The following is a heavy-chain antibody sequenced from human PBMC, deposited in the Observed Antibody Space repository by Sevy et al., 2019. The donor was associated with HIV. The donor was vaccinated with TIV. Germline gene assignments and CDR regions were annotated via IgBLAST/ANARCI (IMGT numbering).Heavy chain of an antibody. CDR3: AIESLLGYCSSTSCHSSSGAFDI. V-gene: IGHV3-33*01. D-gene: IGHD2-2*01. J-gene: IGHJ3*02. CDR2: IWYDGSNK. Sequence: GGSLRLSCAASGFTFSSYGMHWVRQAPGKGLEWVAVIWYDGSNKYYADSVKGRFTISRDNSRNTLYLQMNSLRAEDTAVYYCAIESLLGYCSSTSCHSSSGAFDIWGQGTMVTVSS. CDR1: GFTFSSYG.